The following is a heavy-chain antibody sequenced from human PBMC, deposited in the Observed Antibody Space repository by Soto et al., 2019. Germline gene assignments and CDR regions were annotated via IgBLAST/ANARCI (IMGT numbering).Heavy chain of an antibody. V-gene: IGHV2-5*01. CDR2: IYWNDDK. D-gene: IGHD6-13*01. CDR3: AHLGPPGIAAAGPEYYFDY. Sequence: QITLKESGPTLVKPTQTLTLTCTFSGFSLSTSGVGVGWIRQPPGKALEWLALIYWNDDKSYSPSLKSRLTITKDTSKNQLVLTMTNMDPVDTATYYCAHLGPPGIAAAGPEYYFDYCGQGTLVTVSS. J-gene: IGHJ4*02. CDR1: GFSLSTSGVG.